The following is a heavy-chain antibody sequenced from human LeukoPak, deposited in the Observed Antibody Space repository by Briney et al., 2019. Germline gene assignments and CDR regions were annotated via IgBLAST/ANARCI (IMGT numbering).Heavy chain of an antibody. CDR2: IRSKAYGGTT. V-gene: IGHV3-49*04. Sequence: PGGSLRLSCAASGFTFSSYTMIWVRQAPGKGLEWVGFIRSKAYGGTTEYAASVKGRFTISRDDSKSIAYLQMNSLKTEDTAVYYCTREWAITMVRGVIGDYWGQGTLVTVSS. D-gene: IGHD3-10*01. CDR1: GFTFSSYT. CDR3: TREWAITMVRGVIGDY. J-gene: IGHJ4*02.